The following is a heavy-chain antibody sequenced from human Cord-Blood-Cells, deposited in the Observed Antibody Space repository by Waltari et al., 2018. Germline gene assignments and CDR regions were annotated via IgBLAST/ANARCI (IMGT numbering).Heavy chain of an antibody. Sequence: QVQLVQSGAEVKKPGASVKVSCKASGYTFTSYDINWVRQATGQGLEWMGWMNPNSGNTRYAQKFQGRVTITRNTSISTAYMELSSLRSEDTAVYYCARGPPAYCGGDCYSDAFDIWGQGTMVTVSS. CDR3: ARGPPAYCGGDCYSDAFDI. CDR1: GYTFTSYD. CDR2: MNPNSGNT. D-gene: IGHD2-21*01. V-gene: IGHV1-8*03. J-gene: IGHJ3*02.